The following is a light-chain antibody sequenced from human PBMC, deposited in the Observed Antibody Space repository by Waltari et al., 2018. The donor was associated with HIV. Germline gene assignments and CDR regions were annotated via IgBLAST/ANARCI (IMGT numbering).Light chain of an antibody. Sequence: DIVMTQSPGFVSVAAGGRAPIKCKATMSVLYEANSKNYLAWYQQKPGQPPKLRLSWSSTRESGVSARFSGSGSGTDFTLTINNVESDDAAIYFCQQFYKIPWTFGQGTKVEI. CDR3: QQFYKIPWT. CDR1: MSVLYEANSKNY. J-gene: IGKJ1*01. V-gene: IGKV4-1*01. CDR2: WSS.